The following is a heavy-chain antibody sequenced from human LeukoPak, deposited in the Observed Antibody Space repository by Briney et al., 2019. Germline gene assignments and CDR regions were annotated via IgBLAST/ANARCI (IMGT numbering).Heavy chain of an antibody. CDR1: GYTFTGYY. CDR3: ARAKLTTAGSPFDY. D-gene: IGHD6-13*01. V-gene: IGHV1-18*04. CDR2: ISAYNGNT. J-gene: IGHJ4*02. Sequence: ASVKVSCKASGYTFTGYYMHWVRQAPGQGLEWMGWISAYNGNTNYAQKLQGRLTMTTDTSTSTAYMELRSLRSDDTAVYYCARAKLTTAGSPFDYWGQGTLVTVSS.